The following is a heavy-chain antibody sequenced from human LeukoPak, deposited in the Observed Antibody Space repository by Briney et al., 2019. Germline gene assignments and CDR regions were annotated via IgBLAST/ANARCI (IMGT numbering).Heavy chain of an antibody. CDR1: GYTLTELS. Sequence: ASVKASCKVSGYTLTELSMHWVRQAPGKGLEWMGGFDPEDGETIYAQKFQGRVTMTEDTSTDTAYMELSSLRSEDTAVYYCATAHSNYNYYGMDVWGQGTTATVS. CDR3: ATAHSNYNYYGMDV. V-gene: IGHV1-24*01. J-gene: IGHJ6*02. CDR2: FDPEDGET. D-gene: IGHD4-11*01.